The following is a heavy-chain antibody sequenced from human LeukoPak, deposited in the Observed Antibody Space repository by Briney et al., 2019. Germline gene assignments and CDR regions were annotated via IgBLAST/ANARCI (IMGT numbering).Heavy chain of an antibody. V-gene: IGHV4-38-2*02. Sequence: PSETLSLTCTVSGYSISSGYYWGWIRQPPGKGLEWIGSIYHSGSTYYNPSLKSRVTISVDTSKNQFSLKLSSVTAADTAVYYCASSYVRGVIELPFDYWGQGTLVTVSS. CDR2: IYHSGST. CDR1: GYSISSGYY. CDR3: ASSYVRGVIELPFDY. D-gene: IGHD3-10*02. J-gene: IGHJ4*02.